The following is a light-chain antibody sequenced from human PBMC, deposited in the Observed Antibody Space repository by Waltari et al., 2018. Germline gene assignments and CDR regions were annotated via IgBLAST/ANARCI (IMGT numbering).Light chain of an antibody. Sequence: SYELTQPPSVSVSPGQTVSITCPGDKLGDKYACWYQQKQGQSPVLVIYQDRKRPSGIPARFSGSNSGNTATLTISGTQAMDEADYYCQAWDSSTAVFGGGTKLTVL. CDR1: KLGDKY. J-gene: IGLJ2*01. CDR3: QAWDSSTAV. V-gene: IGLV3-1*01. CDR2: QDR.